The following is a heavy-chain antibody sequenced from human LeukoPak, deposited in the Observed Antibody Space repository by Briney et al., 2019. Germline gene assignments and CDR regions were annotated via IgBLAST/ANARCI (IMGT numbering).Heavy chain of an antibody. D-gene: IGHD3-16*02. CDR2: ISTSGSTI. CDR1: GFTFSDYY. CDR3: AKALSSSFYYFDL. Sequence: GGSLRLSCVVSGFTFSDYYMTWIRQAPGKGLEWVSYISTSGSTIYYADSVKGRFTISRDNAKNSLYLQMNSLRAEDTAIYYCAKALSSSFYYFDLGGRGTLVTVSS. J-gene: IGHJ2*01. V-gene: IGHV3-11*01.